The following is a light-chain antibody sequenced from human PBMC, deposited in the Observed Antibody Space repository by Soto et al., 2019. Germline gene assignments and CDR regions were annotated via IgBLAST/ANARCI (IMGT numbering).Light chain of an antibody. CDR2: DVS. Sequence: QSVLTQPASVSGSPGQSITISCTGTSSDVVGYNYVSWYQHHPGKAPKLMIYDVSNRPSGVSNRFSGSKSGNTASLTISGLQPEDEADYYCCSYTTSNTRQIVFGTGTKVPVL. CDR1: SSDVVGYNY. V-gene: IGLV2-14*03. CDR3: CSYTTSNTRQIV. J-gene: IGLJ1*01.